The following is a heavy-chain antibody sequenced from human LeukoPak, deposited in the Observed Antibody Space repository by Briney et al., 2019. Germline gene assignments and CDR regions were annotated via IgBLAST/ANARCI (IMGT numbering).Heavy chain of an antibody. Sequence: SETLSLTCTDSGGSISSYYWSWIRQPAGKGLEWIGRIYTSGSTNYNPSLKSRVTMSVDTSKNQFSLKLSSVTAADTAVYYCARDIGDGTTLTYAFDNWGQGTMVTVSS. CDR2: IYTSGST. V-gene: IGHV4-4*07. J-gene: IGHJ3*02. CDR3: ARDIGDGTTLTYAFDN. D-gene: IGHD1-1*01. CDR1: GGSISSYY.